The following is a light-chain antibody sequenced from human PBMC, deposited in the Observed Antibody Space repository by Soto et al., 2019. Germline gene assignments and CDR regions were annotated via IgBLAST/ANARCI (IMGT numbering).Light chain of an antibody. V-gene: IGKV1-16*01. CDR3: QQYDTSPYT. J-gene: IGKJ3*01. CDR2: DIS. Sequence: DIQMTQSPSSLSASIGDRVTITCRASQGIYNYLAWFQQKPGKAPKSLIFDISTLQTGVPSRFTCSGYGTHFTPTTSTLQPEDFAPYYSQQYDTSPYTFAPAT. CDR1: QGIYNY.